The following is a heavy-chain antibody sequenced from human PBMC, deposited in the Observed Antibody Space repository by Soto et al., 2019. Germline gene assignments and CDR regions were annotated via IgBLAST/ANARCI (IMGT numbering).Heavy chain of an antibody. CDR1: GGTFNSFA. CDR3: ATRTVTTSFLYYGMDV. D-gene: IGHD4-17*01. Sequence: QVQLVQSGAEVKKPGSSVKVSCKASGGTFNSFAISWVRQAPGQGLEWMGRIIPIFGTANYAQKFQGRVTITXXEXTXXAYMELSSLRSEDTAVYYCATRTVTTSFLYYGMDVWGQGTTVTVSS. J-gene: IGHJ6*02. CDR2: IIPIFGTA. V-gene: IGHV1-69*15.